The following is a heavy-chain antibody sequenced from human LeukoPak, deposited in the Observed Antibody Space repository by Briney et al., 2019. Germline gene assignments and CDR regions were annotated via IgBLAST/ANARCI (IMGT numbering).Heavy chain of an antibody. CDR2: IGTAGDT. Sequence: PGGSLRLSCAASGFTFSSYDMHWVRQATGKGLEWVSAIGTAGDTYYPGSVKGRFTISRDNAKNSLYLQMNSLRAEDTAVYYCARDSGYGGNSDPDYWGQGTLVTVSS. V-gene: IGHV3-13*01. D-gene: IGHD4-23*01. CDR3: ARDSGYGGNSDPDY. J-gene: IGHJ4*02. CDR1: GFTFSSYD.